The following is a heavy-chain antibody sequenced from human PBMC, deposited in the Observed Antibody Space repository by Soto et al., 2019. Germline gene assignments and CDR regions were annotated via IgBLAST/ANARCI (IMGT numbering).Heavy chain of an antibody. CDR1: GYTFTSYY. D-gene: IGHD3-22*01. CDR2: INPSGGST. Sequence: SVKVSCTASGYTFTSYYMHWVRQAPGQGLEWMGIINPSGGSTSYAQKFQGRVTMTRDTSTSTIYMELSSLRSEDTAVYYCARGGSTGYYDSSAHDAFDIWGQGTMVTVSS. V-gene: IGHV1-46*01. J-gene: IGHJ3*02. CDR3: ARGGSTGYYDSSAHDAFDI.